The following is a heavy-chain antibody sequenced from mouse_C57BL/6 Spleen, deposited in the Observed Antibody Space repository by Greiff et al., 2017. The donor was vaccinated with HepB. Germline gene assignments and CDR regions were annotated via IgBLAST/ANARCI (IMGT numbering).Heavy chain of an antibody. Sequence: DVKLQESGGGLVKPGGSLKLSCAASGFTFSSYTMSWVRQTPEKRLEWVATISGGGGNTYYPDSVKGRFTISRDNAKNTLYLQMSSLRSEDTALYYCARQVGTWFAYWGQGTLVTVSA. D-gene: IGHD3-1*01. CDR1: GFTFSSYT. CDR2: ISGGGGNT. CDR3: ARQVGTWFAY. V-gene: IGHV5-9*01. J-gene: IGHJ3*01.